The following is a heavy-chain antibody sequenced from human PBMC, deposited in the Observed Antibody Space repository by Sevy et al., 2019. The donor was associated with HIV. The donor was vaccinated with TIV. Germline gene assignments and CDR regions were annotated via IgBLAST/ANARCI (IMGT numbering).Heavy chain of an antibody. CDR3: ARALGGYSYGGEGFDM. J-gene: IGHJ3*02. CDR2: IWPDGGTK. D-gene: IGHD5-12*01. CDR1: RFIFSHYG. Sequence: GGSLRLSCTASRFIFSHYGMHWVRRAPGKGLEWVAVIWPDGGTKFYADSVKGRLTISRDDSKNTVDLQMFSLRAEDTAIYFCARALGGYSYGGEGFDMWGQGTMVTVSS. V-gene: IGHV3-33*01.